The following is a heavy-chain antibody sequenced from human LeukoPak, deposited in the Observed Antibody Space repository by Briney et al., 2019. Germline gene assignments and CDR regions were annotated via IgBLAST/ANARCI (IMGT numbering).Heavy chain of an antibody. CDR2: IYYSGST. D-gene: IGHD1-26*01. CDR3: ARPGSYSLRAFDI. CDR1: GGSISSGGYS. Sequence: PSETLSLTCAVSGGSISSGGYSWSWIRQPPGKGLEWIGYIYYSGSTYYNPSLKSRVTISVDASKNQFSLKLSSVTAADTAVYYCARPGSYSLRAFDIWGQGTMVSVSS. V-gene: IGHV4-30-2*03. J-gene: IGHJ3*02.